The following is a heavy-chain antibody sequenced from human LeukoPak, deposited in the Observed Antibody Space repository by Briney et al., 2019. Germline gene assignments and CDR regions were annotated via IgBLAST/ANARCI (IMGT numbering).Heavy chain of an antibody. D-gene: IGHD3-3*01. Sequence: SETVSLTCTVSGGTISRYYWSWIRQPAGKGLEWIGRIYTSGSTNYNPSLKSRVTMSVDTSKNQFSLKLSSVTAADTAVYYCARSSWSSFDYWGQGTLVTVSS. CDR3: ARSSWSSFDY. V-gene: IGHV4-4*07. CDR2: IYTSGST. J-gene: IGHJ4*02. CDR1: GGTISRYY.